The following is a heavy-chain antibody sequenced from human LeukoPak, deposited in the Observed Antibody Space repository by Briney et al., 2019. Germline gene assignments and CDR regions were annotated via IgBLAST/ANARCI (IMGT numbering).Heavy chain of an antibody. D-gene: IGHD3-22*01. CDR2: INSDGSST. J-gene: IGHJ4*02. Sequence: PGGSLRLSCAASGFTFSNYWMHWVRQAPGKGLVWVSRINSDGSSTTYADSVKGRFTISRDNAKNSLYLQMNSLRAEDTAVYYCARGGGYYDSSGYPDYWGQGTLVTVSS. V-gene: IGHV3-74*01. CDR3: ARGGGYYDSSGYPDY. CDR1: GFTFSNYW.